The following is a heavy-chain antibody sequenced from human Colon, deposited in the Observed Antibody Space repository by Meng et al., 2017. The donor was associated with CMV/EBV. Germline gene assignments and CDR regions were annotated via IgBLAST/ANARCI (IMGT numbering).Heavy chain of an antibody. CDR2: IYSDGTT. V-gene: IGHV3-53*01. CDR1: GFIVNDAY. D-gene: IGHD3-9*01. J-gene: IGHJ5*02. CDR3: AKAHNTYDNWFDP. Sequence: EVQRVDSGGGFIQPGGSLRLSCTASGFIVNDAYMNWVRQAPGKGLEWVSVIYSDGTTYYADSVKGRFTISRDTSKNTVYLQMSSLRVDDTAVYYCAKAHNTYDNWFDPWGQGTLVTVSS.